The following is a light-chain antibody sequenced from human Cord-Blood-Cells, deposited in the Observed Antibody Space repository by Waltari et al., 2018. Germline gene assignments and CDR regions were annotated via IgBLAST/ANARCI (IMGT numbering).Light chain of an antibody. CDR3: QQRSSWPIT. Sequence: IVLPHSPPTLTLSPWERATLSCRASQSVSSYLAWYQQKPGQAPRLLIYDASNRATGIPARFSGSGSGTDFTLTISSLEPEDFAVYYCQQRSSWPITFGQGTRLEIK. V-gene: IGKV3-11*01. CDR2: DAS. J-gene: IGKJ5*01. CDR1: QSVSSY.